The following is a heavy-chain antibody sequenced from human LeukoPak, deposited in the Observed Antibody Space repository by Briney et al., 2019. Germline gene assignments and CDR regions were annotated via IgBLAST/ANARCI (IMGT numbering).Heavy chain of an antibody. Sequence: GGSLGLSCVASGFTFSSYAMSWVRQAPGKGLEWVSAISGSGGSTYYADSVKGRFTISRDNSKNTLYLQMNSLRAEDTAVYYCAKDRDYYDRTYYFDYWGQGTLVTVSS. D-gene: IGHD3-22*01. CDR1: GFTFSSYA. V-gene: IGHV3-23*01. J-gene: IGHJ4*02. CDR3: AKDRDYYDRTYYFDY. CDR2: ISGSGGST.